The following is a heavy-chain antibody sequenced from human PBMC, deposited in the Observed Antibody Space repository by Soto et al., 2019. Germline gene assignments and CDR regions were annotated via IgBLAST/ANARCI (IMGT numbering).Heavy chain of an antibody. D-gene: IGHD2-8*01. CDR3: TKSRRGILMVYGFGGMDV. CDR2: ISGSGDGT. V-gene: IGHV3-23*01. J-gene: IGHJ6*02. Sequence: GGSLRLSCAASGFTVNSHAMSWVRQAPGKGLEWVASISGSGDGTYYGDSVKGRFTISRDSSSSTLYLQMNNLRGEDTAVYFCTKSRRGILMVYGFGGMDVWGPGTTVTLSS. CDR1: GFTVNSHA.